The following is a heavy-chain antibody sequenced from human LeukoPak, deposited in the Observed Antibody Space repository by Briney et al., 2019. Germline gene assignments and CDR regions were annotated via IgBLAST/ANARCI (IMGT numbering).Heavy chain of an antibody. Sequence: ASVKVSCKASGGTFSSYAISWVRQAPGQGLEWMGGIIPIFGTANYAQKFQGRVTITADESTSTAYMELSSLRSEDTAVYYCVRGIAARRPEFDPWGQGTLVTVSS. CDR1: GGTFSSYA. V-gene: IGHV1-69*13. CDR3: VRGIAARRPEFDP. J-gene: IGHJ5*02. D-gene: IGHD6-6*01. CDR2: IIPIFGTA.